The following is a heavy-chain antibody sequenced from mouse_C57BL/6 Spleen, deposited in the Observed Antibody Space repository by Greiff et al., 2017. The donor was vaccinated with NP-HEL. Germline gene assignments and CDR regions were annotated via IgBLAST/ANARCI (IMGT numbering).Heavy chain of an antibody. CDR3: ARATYDYEFDY. CDR1: GYSITSGYD. D-gene: IGHD2-4*01. Sequence: EVQRVESGPGMVKPSQSLSLTCTVTGYSITSGYDWHWIRHFPGNKLEWMGYISYSGSTNYNPSLKSRISITHDTSTNHFFLKLNSVTTEDTATYYCARATYDYEFDYWGQGTTLTVSS. J-gene: IGHJ2*01. V-gene: IGHV3-1*01. CDR2: ISYSGST.